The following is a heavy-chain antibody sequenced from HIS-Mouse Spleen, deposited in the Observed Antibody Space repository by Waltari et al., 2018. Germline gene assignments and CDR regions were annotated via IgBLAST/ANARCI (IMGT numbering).Heavy chain of an antibody. V-gene: IGHV4-39*07. Sequence: QLHLQESGPGLVKPSETLSLTCTVSGGSISSSSYYWGWIRQPPGKGLEWIGSIYYRGRTDYNPSLKSRVTISVDTSKNQFSLKLSAVTAADTAVYYCAREIPYSSSWYDWYFDLWGRGTLVTVSS. CDR3: AREIPYSSSWYDWYFDL. J-gene: IGHJ2*01. D-gene: IGHD6-13*01. CDR1: GGSISSSSYY. CDR2: IYYRGRT.